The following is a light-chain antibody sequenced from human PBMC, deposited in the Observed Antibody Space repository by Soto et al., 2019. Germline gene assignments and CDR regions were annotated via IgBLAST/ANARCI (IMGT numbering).Light chain of an antibody. V-gene: IGKV3-15*01. CDR3: QQYNSWLWT. CDR1: QSVSHY. CDR2: GAS. Sequence: IVMTQSPATLSVNKGERATLSCRASQSVSHYLAWYPQKPGQAPRLLIYGASTRATGIPARFSGSGSGTEFTLPISSLQSEDFAVFYCQQYNSWLWTFGQWAKVDI. J-gene: IGKJ1*01.